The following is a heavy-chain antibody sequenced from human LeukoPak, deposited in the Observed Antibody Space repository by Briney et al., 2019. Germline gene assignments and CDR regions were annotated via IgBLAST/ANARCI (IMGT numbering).Heavy chain of an antibody. V-gene: IGHV3-30*03. J-gene: IGHJ4*02. D-gene: IGHD2-15*01. Sequence: GGSLRLSCTASGFTFSTYGMHWVRQAPGKGLERVAVISDDGINEYYVDSVKGRFIISRDNSKNTLYLQMNSLRDEDTAVYYCAGGLLGCRGGSCYPTDYWGQGTLVTVSS. CDR2: ISDDGINE. CDR3: AGGLLGCRGGSCYPTDY. CDR1: GFTFSTYG.